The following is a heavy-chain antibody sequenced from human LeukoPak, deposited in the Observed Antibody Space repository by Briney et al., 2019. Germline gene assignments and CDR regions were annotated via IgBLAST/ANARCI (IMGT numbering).Heavy chain of an antibody. V-gene: IGHV4-34*01. CDR1: GGSFSNNF. D-gene: IGHD3-10*01. J-gene: IGHJ3*02. CDR2: ISHSGST. Sequence: SETLSLTCAVYGGSFSNNFWNWIRQTPGKGLEWIGEISHSGSTNYNPSLMSRVTVSVDTSKNQFSLKLSSLTAADTAVYYCARGTSMVRGVRDDAFDIWGQGTMVTVSS. CDR3: ARGTSMVRGVRDDAFDI.